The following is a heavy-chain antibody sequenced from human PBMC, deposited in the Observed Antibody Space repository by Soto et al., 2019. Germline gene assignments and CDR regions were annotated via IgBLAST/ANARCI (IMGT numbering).Heavy chain of an antibody. CDR2: IWYDGSNK. Sequence: SLRLSCAASGFTFSSYGMHWVRQAPGKGLEWVAVIWYDGSNKYYADSVKGRFTISRDNSKNTLYLQMNSLRAEDTAVYYCARGPRFHFWSGSFDYWGQGTPVTVSS. J-gene: IGHJ4*02. CDR3: ARGPRFHFWSGSFDY. V-gene: IGHV3-33*01. D-gene: IGHD3-3*02. CDR1: GFTFSSYG.